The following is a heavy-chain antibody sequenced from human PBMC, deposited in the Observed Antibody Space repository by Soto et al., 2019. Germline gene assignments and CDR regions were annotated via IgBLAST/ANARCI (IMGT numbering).Heavy chain of an antibody. V-gene: IGHV3-48*02. Sequence: GGSLRLSCAASGFTFSSYSMNWVRQAPGKGLEWVSYISSSSSTIYYADSVKGRFTISRDNAKNSLYLQMNSLRDEDTAVYYCARDLSPGSALYYYYYGMDVWGQGTTVTVSS. CDR3: ARDLSPGSALYYYYYGMDV. J-gene: IGHJ6*02. CDR1: GFTFSSYS. CDR2: ISSSSSTI. D-gene: IGHD2-15*01.